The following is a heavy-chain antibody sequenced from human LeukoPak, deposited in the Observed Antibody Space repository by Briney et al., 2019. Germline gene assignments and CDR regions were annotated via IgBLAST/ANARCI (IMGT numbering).Heavy chain of an antibody. CDR3: ARYYGSGRLRYYYYYMDV. D-gene: IGHD3-10*01. CDR2: ISSSSSYI. J-gene: IGHJ6*03. Sequence: PGGSLRLSCAASGFTFSSYSMNWVRQAPGKGLEWVSSISSSSSYIYYADSVKGRFTISRDNAKNSLYLQMNSLRAEDTAVYYCARYYGSGRLRYYYYYMDVWGKGTTVTVSS. V-gene: IGHV3-21*01. CDR1: GFTFSSYS.